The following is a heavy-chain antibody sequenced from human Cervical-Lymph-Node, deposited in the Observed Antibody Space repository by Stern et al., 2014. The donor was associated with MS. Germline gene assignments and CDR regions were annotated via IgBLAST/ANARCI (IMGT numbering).Heavy chain of an antibody. CDR2: IDWDDDK. D-gene: IGHD1-26*01. J-gene: IGHJ4*02. CDR3: SRSREATSFDY. Sequence: LKESGPALVKPTQTLTLTCTFSGFSLSTSGMRVSWIRQPPGKALEWLARIDWDDDKFYSTSLKTRLTISKDTSKNQVVLSMTNMDPVDTATYYCSRSREATSFDYWGQGTLVTVSS. V-gene: IGHV2-70*04. CDR1: GFSLSTSGMR.